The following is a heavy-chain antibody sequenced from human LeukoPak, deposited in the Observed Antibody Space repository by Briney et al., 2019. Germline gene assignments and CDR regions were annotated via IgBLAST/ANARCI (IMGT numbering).Heavy chain of an antibody. J-gene: IGHJ3*02. CDR1: GSRFTFYF. Sequence: ASVTVSCTSSGSRFTFYFMHWVRQAHGQGKEWMGWINTNRGSTNYSQKFQGSVTLTRHTSISTAYMELSRLRSDDTAVYYCAREECIVVVVARSSAFDIWGQGTMVTVSS. V-gene: IGHV1-2*02. D-gene: IGHD2-15*01. CDR3: AREECIVVVVARSSAFDI. CDR2: INTNRGST.